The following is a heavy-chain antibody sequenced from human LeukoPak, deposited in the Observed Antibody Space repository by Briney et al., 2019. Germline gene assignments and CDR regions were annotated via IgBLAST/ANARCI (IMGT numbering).Heavy chain of an antibody. CDR1: GFTFSGYA. D-gene: IGHD6-13*01. J-gene: IGHJ4*02. CDR2: ITSDGGST. V-gene: IGHV3-64D*09. Sequence: PGGSLRLSCSASGFTFSGYAMHWVRQAPGKELEYVSAITSDGGSTYYADSMKGRFTISRDNSKNTLYLQMSSLRAEDTAVYYCVKSRASSWYVHDYWGQGTLVTVSS. CDR3: VKSRASSWYVHDY.